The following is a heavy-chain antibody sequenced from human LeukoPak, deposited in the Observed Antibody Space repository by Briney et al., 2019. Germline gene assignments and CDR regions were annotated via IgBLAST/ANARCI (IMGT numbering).Heavy chain of an antibody. D-gene: IGHD3-10*01. Sequence: GSLRLSCAASGFTFSSHGMNWIRQPPGKGLEWIGSIYYSGSTYYNPSLKSRVTISVDTSKNQFSLKLSSVTAADTAVYYCARLNSGSYQFDYWGQGTLVTVSS. V-gene: IGHV4-39*01. CDR1: GFTFSSHG. CDR3: ARLNSGSYQFDY. CDR2: IYYSGST. J-gene: IGHJ4*02.